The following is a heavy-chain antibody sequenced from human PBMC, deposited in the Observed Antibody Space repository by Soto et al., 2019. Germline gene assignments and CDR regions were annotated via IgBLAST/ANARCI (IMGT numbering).Heavy chain of an antibody. J-gene: IGHJ6*02. CDR1: GGSISSGDYY. CDR2: IYYSGST. V-gene: IGHV4-30-4*01. Sequence: PSETLFLTCTVSGGSISSGDYYWSWIRQPPGKGLEWIGYIYYSGSTYYNPSLKSRVTISVDTSKNQFSLKLSSVTAADTAVYYCARGYYYYYGMDVWGQVTTVTVSS. D-gene: IGHD1-20*01. CDR3: ARGYYYYYGMDV.